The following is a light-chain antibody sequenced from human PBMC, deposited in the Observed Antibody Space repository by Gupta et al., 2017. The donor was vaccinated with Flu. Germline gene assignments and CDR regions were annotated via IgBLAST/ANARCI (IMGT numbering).Light chain of an antibody. Sequence: EIVITQSPATLSVSPGERVTLSCKARQSVSSHLAWYQQKPGQAPRLLIYGASTRATGIPARFSGSGSGTEFTLTISSLQSEDFAVYYCQQYNSWPPRTFGQGTKVEIK. CDR1: QSVSSH. CDR3: QQYNSWPPRT. CDR2: GAS. V-gene: IGKV3-15*01. J-gene: IGKJ1*01.